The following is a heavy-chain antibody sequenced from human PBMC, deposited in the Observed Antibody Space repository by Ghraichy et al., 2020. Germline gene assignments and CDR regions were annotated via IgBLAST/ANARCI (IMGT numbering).Heavy chain of an antibody. Sequence: GGSLRLSCAASGFSFNNAWMSWVRQAPGKGLEWVGRIKSKTDGETTDYAAPVKGRFTISRDDSKNTLYLQMNSLITEDTAVYYCTTELRWELQFDYWGQGTLVTVSS. D-gene: IGHD1-26*01. CDR3: TTELRWELQFDY. V-gene: IGHV3-15*01. J-gene: IGHJ4*02. CDR1: GFSFNNAW. CDR2: IKSKTDGETT.